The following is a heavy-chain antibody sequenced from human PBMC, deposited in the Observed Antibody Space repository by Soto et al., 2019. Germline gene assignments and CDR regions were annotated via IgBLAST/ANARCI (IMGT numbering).Heavy chain of an antibody. V-gene: IGHV1-58*02. CDR2: IVVGSGNT. J-gene: IGHJ3*02. CDR1: GFTFTSSA. CDR3: ARKAIPHDAFDI. D-gene: IGHD2-2*02. Sequence: SVKVSCKASGFTFTSSAMQWVRQARGQRLEWIGWIVVGSGNTNYAQKFQERVTITRDMSTSTAYMELSSLRSEDTAVYYCARKAIPHDAFDIWGQGTMVTVSS.